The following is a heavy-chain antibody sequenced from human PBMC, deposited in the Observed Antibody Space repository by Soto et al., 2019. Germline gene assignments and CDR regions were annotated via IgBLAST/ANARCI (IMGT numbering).Heavy chain of an antibody. CDR1: GFTFSSYA. D-gene: IGHD3-22*01. V-gene: IGHV3-30-3*01. CDR2: ISYDGSNK. CDR3: ARGGGYDSSGYTFDY. Sequence: SLRLSCAASGFTFSSYAMRWVRQAPGKGLEWVAVISYDGSNKYYADSVKGRFTISRDNSKNTLYLQMNSLRAEDTAVYYCARGGGYDSSGYTFDYWGQGTLVTVSS. J-gene: IGHJ4*02.